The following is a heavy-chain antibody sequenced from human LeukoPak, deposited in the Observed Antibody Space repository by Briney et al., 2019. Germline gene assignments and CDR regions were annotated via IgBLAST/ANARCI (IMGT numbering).Heavy chain of an antibody. CDR2: IYYSGST. V-gene: IGHV4-59*01. Sequence: PSETLSLTCTVSGDSISSYYWSWIRQSPGKGLEWIGYIYYSGSTNYNPSLKSRVTISVDTSKNQFSLKLSSVTAADTAVYYCARDHCSGGSCYPGWFDPWGQGTLVTVPS. J-gene: IGHJ5*02. CDR1: GDSISSYY. D-gene: IGHD2-15*01. CDR3: ARDHCSGGSCYPGWFDP.